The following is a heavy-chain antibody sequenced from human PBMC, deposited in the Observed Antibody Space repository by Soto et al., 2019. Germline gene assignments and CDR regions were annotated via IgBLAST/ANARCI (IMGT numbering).Heavy chain of an antibody. CDR3: ARDRDGAFDI. V-gene: IGHV3-30-3*01. CDR2: ISYDGSNK. J-gene: IGHJ3*02. Sequence: QVQLVESGGGVVQPGRSLRLSCAASGFTFSSYAMHWVRQAPGKGLEWVAVISYDGSNKYYADSVKGRLTISRDNSKNTLYLQMNSLRAEDTAVYYCARDRDGAFDIWGQGTIVTVSS. CDR1: GFTFSSYA. D-gene: IGHD3-10*01.